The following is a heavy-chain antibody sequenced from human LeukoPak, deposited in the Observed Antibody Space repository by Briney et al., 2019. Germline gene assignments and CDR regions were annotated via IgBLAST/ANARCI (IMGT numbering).Heavy chain of an antibody. V-gene: IGHV1-2*02. D-gene: IGHD2-15*01. CDR3: ARTAARQDAFDI. J-gene: IGHJ3*02. Sequence: ASVKVSCKASGYTFTGYYMHWVRQAPGQGLEWMGWINPNSGGTNYAQKFQGRVTMTRDTSISTAYMELSRLRSDDTAVYYCARTAARQDAFDIWGQGTTVTVSS. CDR2: INPNSGGT. CDR1: GYTFTGYY.